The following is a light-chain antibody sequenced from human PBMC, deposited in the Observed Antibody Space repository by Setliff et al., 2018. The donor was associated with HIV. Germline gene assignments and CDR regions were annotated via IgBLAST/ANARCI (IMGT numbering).Light chain of an antibody. CDR3: SSYTSTSTLFV. V-gene: IGLV2-14*03. CDR2: DVS. Sequence: QSALTQPASVSGSPGQSITISCTGTSSDVGGYNYVSWYQQHPGKAPKLRIYDVSNRPSGVSNRFSGSKSGNTASLTISGLQAEDEADYYCSSYTSTSTLFVFGTGTKVNVL. J-gene: IGLJ1*01. CDR1: SSDVGGYNY.